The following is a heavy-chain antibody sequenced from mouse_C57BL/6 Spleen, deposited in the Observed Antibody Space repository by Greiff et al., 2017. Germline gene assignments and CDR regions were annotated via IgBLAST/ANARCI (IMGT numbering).Heavy chain of an antibody. CDR2: IDPSDSYT. D-gene: IGHD2-4*01. V-gene: IGHV1-50*01. CDR3: ARILGLRRRGWFAY. CDR1: GYTFTSYW. Sequence: QVQLQQPGAELVKPGASVKLSCKASGYTFTSYWMQWVKQRPGQGLEWIGEIDPSDSYTNYNQKFKGKATLTVDTSSSTAYMQLSSLTSEDSAVYYCARILGLRRRGWFAYWGQGTLVTVSA. J-gene: IGHJ3*01.